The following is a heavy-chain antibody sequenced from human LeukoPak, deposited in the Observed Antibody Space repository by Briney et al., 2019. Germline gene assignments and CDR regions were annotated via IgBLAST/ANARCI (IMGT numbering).Heavy chain of an antibody. Sequence: SQTLSLTCAISGDSVSSNSAAWNWIRQSPSRGLEWLGRTYYMSKWYNDYAVSVKSLITINPDTSKNQFSLQLTSVTPEDTAVYYCARDVLGTVLRFLEWLSGYWGQGTLVTVSS. J-gene: IGHJ4*02. D-gene: IGHD3-3*01. CDR2: TYYMSKWYN. CDR3: ARDVLGTVLRFLEWLSGY. V-gene: IGHV6-1*01. CDR1: GDSVSSNSAA.